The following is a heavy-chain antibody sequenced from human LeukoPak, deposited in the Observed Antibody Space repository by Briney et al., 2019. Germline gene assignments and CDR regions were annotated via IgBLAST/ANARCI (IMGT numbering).Heavy chain of an antibody. D-gene: IGHD6-19*01. CDR2: INSDGSTT. CDR3: TRTSSGWHWFDP. Sequence: GVSLRLSCAASGFTFSSYWMHWVRQAPGKGLVWVSRINSDGSTTSYADSVKGRFTISRDNAKNTLYLQMNSLRAEDTAVYYCTRTSSGWHWFDPWGQGTLVTVSS. V-gene: IGHV3-74*01. J-gene: IGHJ5*02. CDR1: GFTFSSYW.